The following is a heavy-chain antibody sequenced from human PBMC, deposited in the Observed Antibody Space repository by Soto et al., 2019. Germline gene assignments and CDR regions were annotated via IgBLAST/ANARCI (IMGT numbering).Heavy chain of an antibody. V-gene: IGHV4-59*01. J-gene: IGHJ6*02. CDR1: GGSISSYY. CDR2: IYYSGST. Sequence: PSAPLSLTSTVSGGSISSYYWSLLRQPPGKGLEWIGYIYYSGSTNYNPSLKSRVTISVDTSKNQFSLKLSSVTAADTAVYYCARGPLVAATPVYYYGMDVWGQGTTVTVSS. D-gene: IGHD2-15*01. CDR3: ARGPLVAATPVYYYGMDV.